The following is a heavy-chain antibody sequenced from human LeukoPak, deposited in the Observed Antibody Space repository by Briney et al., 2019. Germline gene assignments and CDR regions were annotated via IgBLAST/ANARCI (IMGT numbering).Heavy chain of an antibody. J-gene: IGHJ3*01. V-gene: IGHV3-74*01. CDR3: TRVLSGTHNAFDL. Sequence: PGGSLRLSCAASGLSFGNYFKHWARQARGRGVIWVPRINPDGATIYYADSVKGRFTISRDNVKSSLYLEVNSLSVEYGAIYYFTRVLSGTHNAFDLWGQGALVTVSS. CDR1: GLSFGNYF. CDR2: INPDGATI. D-gene: IGHD1-26*01.